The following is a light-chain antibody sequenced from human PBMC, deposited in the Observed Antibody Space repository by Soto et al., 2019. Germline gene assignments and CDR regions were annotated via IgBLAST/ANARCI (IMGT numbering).Light chain of an antibody. V-gene: IGKV1-12*01. CDR3: QQSYSTLSIT. Sequence: DIQMTHSPPSVSASVLYRVNITFRSSQDVGKWLAWYQQKPGKAPTLLIHGASSLQSGVPPRYSGSGYGTDFTLTISSLQPEDFATYYCQQSYSTLSITFGQGTRLEIK. J-gene: IGKJ5*01. CDR1: QDVGKW. CDR2: GAS.